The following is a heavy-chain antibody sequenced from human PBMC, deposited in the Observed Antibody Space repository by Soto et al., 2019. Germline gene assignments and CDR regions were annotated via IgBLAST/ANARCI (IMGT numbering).Heavy chain of an antibody. D-gene: IGHD6-13*01. CDR2: ISGTGGTT. Sequence: EVQLLESGGGLVHPGGSLRLSCAASGFTFTMYAISWVRQAPGKGLEWVSAISGTGGTTYYADSVEGRFTISRDNSKNTLSLQMNSLRAEDTAVYYCAKSSGNRIAAVNYYYYMDVWGKGTTVTVSS. CDR3: AKSSGNRIAAVNYYYYMDV. CDR1: GFTFTMYA. J-gene: IGHJ6*03. V-gene: IGHV3-23*01.